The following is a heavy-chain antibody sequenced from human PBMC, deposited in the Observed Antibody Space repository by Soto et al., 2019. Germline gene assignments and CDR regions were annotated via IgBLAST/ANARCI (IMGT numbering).Heavy chain of an antibody. D-gene: IGHD3-3*01. CDR1: GFTFSSYS. CDR3: ARASLYYDFWSGSPGAFDI. V-gene: IGHV3-21*01. J-gene: IGHJ3*02. Sequence: GGSLRLSCAASGFTFSSYSMNWVRQAPGKGLEWVSSISSSSSYIYYADSVKGRFTISRDNAKNSLYLQMNSLRAEDTAVYYCARASLYYDFWSGSPGAFDIWGQGTMVTVSS. CDR2: ISSSSSYI.